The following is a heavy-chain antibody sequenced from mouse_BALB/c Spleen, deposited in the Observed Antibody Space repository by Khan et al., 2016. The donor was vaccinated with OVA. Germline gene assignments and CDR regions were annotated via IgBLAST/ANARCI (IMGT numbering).Heavy chain of an antibody. CDR3: ARSYGSWAMDY. CDR1: GDSITSGF. V-gene: IGHV3-8*02. CDR2: IIYSGDT. D-gene: IGHD1-1*01. J-gene: IGHJ4*01. Sequence: EVQLQESGPSLVKPSQTLSLTCSVTGDSITSGFWNWIRKFPGKKFENMGYIIYSGDTYYNPSLKSRISITRDTSKSQYYLQLNSVTTEDTATYYCARSYGSWAMDYWGQGTSVTVSS.